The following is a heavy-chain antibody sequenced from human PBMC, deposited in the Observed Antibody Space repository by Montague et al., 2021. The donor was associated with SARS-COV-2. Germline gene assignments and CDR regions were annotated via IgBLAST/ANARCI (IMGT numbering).Heavy chain of an antibody. J-gene: IGHJ2*01. Sequence: SETRSLTCSVSGGSISGYYWSWIRQPPGKGLEWIGYIYHSGNTKYNPSLKSRVSISVDTSKNQFSLRLSSVTAADTAVYYCAREDRIELWQTNWYFGLWGRGTLVTVTS. V-gene: IGHV4-59*01. D-gene: IGHD3-16*01. CDR1: GGSISGYY. CDR2: IYHSGNT. CDR3: AREDRIELWQTNWYFGL.